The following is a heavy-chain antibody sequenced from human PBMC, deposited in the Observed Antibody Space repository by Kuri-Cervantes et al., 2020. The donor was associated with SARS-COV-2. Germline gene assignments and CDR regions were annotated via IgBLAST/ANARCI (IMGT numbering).Heavy chain of an antibody. J-gene: IGHJ5*02. CDR1: GFTFSSYS. Sequence: GESLKISCAASGFTFSSYSMNWVRQAPGKGLEWVSSISSSSSYIYYADSVKGRFTISRDNAKNSLYLQMNSLRAEDTAVYYCAKGPLGHYDFWSGSDYNWFDPWGQGTLVTVSS. V-gene: IGHV3-21*01. D-gene: IGHD3-3*01. CDR3: AKGPLGHYDFWSGSDYNWFDP. CDR2: ISSSSSYI.